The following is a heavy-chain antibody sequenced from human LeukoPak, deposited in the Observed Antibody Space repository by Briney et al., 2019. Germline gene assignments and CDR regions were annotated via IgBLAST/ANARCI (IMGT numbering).Heavy chain of an antibody. Sequence: SQTLSLTCAISGDSVSSNSAAWNWIRQSPSRGLEWLGRTYYRSKWYNDYAVSVKSRITINPDTSKIQFSLQLNSVTPEDTAVYYCARYSEWEQPGGFDYWGQGTLVTVSS. V-gene: IGHV6-1*01. CDR2: TYYRSKWYN. J-gene: IGHJ4*02. D-gene: IGHD1-26*01. CDR3: ARYSEWEQPGGFDY. CDR1: GDSVSSNSAA.